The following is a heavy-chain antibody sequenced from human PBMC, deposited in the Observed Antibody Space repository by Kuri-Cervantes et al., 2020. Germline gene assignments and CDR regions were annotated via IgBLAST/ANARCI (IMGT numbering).Heavy chain of an antibody. Sequence: GSLRLSCDVSGASISNNKWWSWVRQPTGKGLEWIGEISNSGNTNYNPSLKSRVTMLVVSWKRQFSLNLTSVTAADTAVYYCAREVVAVAGTNFDNWGQGTLVTVSS. J-gene: IGHJ4*02. V-gene: IGHV4-4*02. CDR3: AREVVAVAGTNFDN. CDR1: GASISNNKW. CDR2: ISNSGNT. D-gene: IGHD2-15*01.